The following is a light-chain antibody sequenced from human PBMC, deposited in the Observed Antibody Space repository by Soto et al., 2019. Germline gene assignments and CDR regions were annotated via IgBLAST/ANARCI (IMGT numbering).Light chain of an antibody. CDR1: SSDVGSYNL. Sequence: QSALTKPASVSGSPGQSITISCTGTSSDVGSYNLVSWYQQHPGKAPKLMIYEGSKRPSGVSNRFSGSKSGNTASLTISGLQAEDEAEDNCCTYAGSSTVVFGGGTKLTVL. CDR2: EGS. J-gene: IGLJ2*01. CDR3: CTYAGSSTVV. V-gene: IGLV2-23*01.